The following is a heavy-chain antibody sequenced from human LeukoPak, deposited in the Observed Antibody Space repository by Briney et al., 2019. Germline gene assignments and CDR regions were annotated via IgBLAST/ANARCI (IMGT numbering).Heavy chain of an antibody. V-gene: IGHV3-23*01. CDR2: ISGSGGST. J-gene: IGHJ4*02. D-gene: IGHD6-19*01. Sequence: GGSLRLSCAASGFTFSRYAMSWVRQAPGKGLEWVSAISGSGGSTYYADSVKGRFTISRDNSKNTLYLQMNSLRPEDTAVYYCALAVAGAHFDYWGQGTLVTVSS. CDR1: GFTFSRYA. CDR3: ALAVAGAHFDY.